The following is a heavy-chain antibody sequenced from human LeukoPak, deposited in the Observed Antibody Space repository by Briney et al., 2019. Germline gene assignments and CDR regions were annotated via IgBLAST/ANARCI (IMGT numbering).Heavy chain of an antibody. CDR3: AFRGRDGYNSIY. Sequence: ASVKVSCKASGGTFSSYAISWVRQAPGQGLEWMGGIIPIFGTANYAQKFQGRVTITADESTSTAYMELSSLRSEDTAVYYCAFRGRDGYNSIYWGQGTLVTVSS. CDR2: IIPIFGTA. V-gene: IGHV1-69*13. J-gene: IGHJ4*02. CDR1: GGTFSSYA. D-gene: IGHD5-24*01.